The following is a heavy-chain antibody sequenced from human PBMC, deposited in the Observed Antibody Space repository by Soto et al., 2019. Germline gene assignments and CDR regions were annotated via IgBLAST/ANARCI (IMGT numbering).Heavy chain of an antibody. CDR3: AKDLFVLLEWFGGAFDI. V-gene: IGHV3-30*18. D-gene: IGHD3-3*02. CDR2: ISYDGSNK. J-gene: IGHJ3*02. Sequence: PGGSLRLSCAASGFTFSSYGMHWVRQAPGKGLEWVAVISYDGSNKYYADSVKGRFTISRDNSKNTLYLQMNSLRAEDTAVYYCAKDLFVLLEWFGGAFDIWGPGTMVTV. CDR1: GFTFSSYG.